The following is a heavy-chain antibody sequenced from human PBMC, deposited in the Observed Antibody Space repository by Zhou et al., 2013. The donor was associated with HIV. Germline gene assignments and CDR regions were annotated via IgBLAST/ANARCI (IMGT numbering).Heavy chain of an antibody. V-gene: IGHV1-18*01. D-gene: IGHD2-2*02. CDR3: ATSLKPAAIPAFDI. CDR2: TNIYNDT. Sequence: QVQLVQSGAEVKKPGSSVKVSCKASGGTFSSYAISWVRQAPGQGLEWMGWTNIYNDTNYAQKFQDRVTVTTDTSTSTAYMELRSLRSDDTAVYYCATSLKPAAIPAFDIWGQGTMVTVSS. CDR1: GGTFSSYA. J-gene: IGHJ3*02.